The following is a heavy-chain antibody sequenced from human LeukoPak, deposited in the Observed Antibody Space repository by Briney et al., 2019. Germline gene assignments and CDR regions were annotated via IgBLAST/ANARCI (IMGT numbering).Heavy chain of an antibody. J-gene: IGHJ5*02. CDR1: GLTVSNHW. D-gene: IGHD5-18*01. CDR2: IKQERGQE. Sequence: GGSLRLSCVASGLTVSNHWMSWVRQAPGKGLEWVANIKQERGQEYYVDSVKGRFTISKDSAKNSLYLQMNSLRVEDAAMYYCASLDTAKQPLANHWGQGTLVTVSS. CDR3: ASLDTAKQPLANH. V-gene: IGHV3-7*03.